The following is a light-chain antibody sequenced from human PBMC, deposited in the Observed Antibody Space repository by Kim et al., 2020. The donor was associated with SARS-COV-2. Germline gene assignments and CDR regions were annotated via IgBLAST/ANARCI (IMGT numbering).Light chain of an antibody. V-gene: IGLV2-14*03. CDR2: DVS. CDR3: SSYTSDNTVV. Sequence: GQSVTISCPGTSSDVGGYNYVSWYQQHPGKAPKLMIYDVSNRPSGVSNRFSGSKSGNTASLTISGLQAEDEADYYCSSYTSDNTVVFGGGTQLTVL. J-gene: IGLJ2*01. CDR1: SSDVGGYNY.